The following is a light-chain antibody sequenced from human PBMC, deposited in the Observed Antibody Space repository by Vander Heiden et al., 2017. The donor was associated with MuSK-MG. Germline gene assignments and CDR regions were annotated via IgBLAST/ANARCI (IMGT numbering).Light chain of an antibody. Sequence: DIVMTQSPDSLAVSLGERATINCKSSQKVLYSSNNKNYLAWYQQKPGQPPKLLIYWASTRESGVPDRFSGSGSGTDFTLTINSLQAEDVAVYYCLQYYTTPYTFGPGTKLEIK. CDR3: LQYYTTPYT. CDR1: QKVLYSSNNKNY. V-gene: IGKV4-1*01. J-gene: IGKJ2*01. CDR2: WAS.